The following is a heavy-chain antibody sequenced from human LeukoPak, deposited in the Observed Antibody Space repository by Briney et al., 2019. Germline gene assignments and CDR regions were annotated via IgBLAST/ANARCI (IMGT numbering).Heavy chain of an antibody. CDR2: ISAYNGNT. V-gene: IGHV1-18*01. J-gene: IGHJ4*02. CDR1: GYTFTSYG. D-gene: IGHD3-10*01. Sequence: GASVKVSCKASGYTFTSYGISWVRQAPGQGREWMGWISAYNGNTNYAQKLQGRVTMTTDTSTSTAYMELRSLRSDDTAVYYCARDRFGSGSYYTFDYWGQGTLVTVSS. CDR3: ARDRFGSGSYYTFDY.